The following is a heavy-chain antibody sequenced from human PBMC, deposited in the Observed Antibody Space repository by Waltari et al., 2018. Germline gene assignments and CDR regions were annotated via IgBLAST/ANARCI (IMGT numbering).Heavy chain of an antibody. J-gene: IGHJ3*02. D-gene: IGHD5-12*01. CDR1: GGSISSSSYY. V-gene: IGHV4-39*01. CDR3: ASDGYNRQSPGRAFDI. CDR2: IYYSGST. Sequence: QLQLQESGPGLVKPSETLSLTCTVSGGSISSSSYYWGWIRQPPGKGLEWIGSIYYSGSTYYNPALMIRVTISVDTAHNPFSRILSSVTAADTAVYYCASDGYNRQSPGRAFDIWVQGTMVTVSS.